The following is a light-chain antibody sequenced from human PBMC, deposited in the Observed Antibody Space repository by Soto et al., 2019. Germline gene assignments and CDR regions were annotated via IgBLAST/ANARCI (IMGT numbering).Light chain of an antibody. J-gene: IGLJ2*01. Sequence: SYELTQPPSVSVAPGKTARITCGGNNIGSKSVHWYQQKPGQAPVLVIYYDSDRPSGIPERFSGSNSRNTATLTISRVEAGDEADYYCQVWDSSSDHPRVVFGGGTKLTVL. CDR1: NIGSKS. V-gene: IGLV3-21*04. CDR2: YDS. CDR3: QVWDSSSDHPRVV.